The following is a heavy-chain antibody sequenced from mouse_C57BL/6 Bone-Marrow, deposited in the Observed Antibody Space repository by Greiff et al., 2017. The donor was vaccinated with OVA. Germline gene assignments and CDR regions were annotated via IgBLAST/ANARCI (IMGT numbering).Heavy chain of an antibody. Sequence: EVQLQQSGPELVKPGASVKISCKASGYTFTDYYMNWVKQSHGKSLEWIGDINPNNGGTSYNQKFKGKATLTVDKSSSTAYMELRSLTSEDSAVYYCASSYNFDYWGQGTTLTVSS. CDR3: ASSYNFDY. D-gene: IGHD1-1*01. CDR2: INPNNGGT. V-gene: IGHV1-26*01. CDR1: GYTFTDYY. J-gene: IGHJ2*01.